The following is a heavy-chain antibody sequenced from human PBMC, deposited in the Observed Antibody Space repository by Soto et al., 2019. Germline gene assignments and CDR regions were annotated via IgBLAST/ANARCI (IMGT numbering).Heavy chain of an antibody. V-gene: IGHV3-48*03. J-gene: IGHJ6*02. CDR1: GLTFRSYE. CDR2: ISSSGSTI. CDR3: ARDGMVRDLVYYYGMDV. D-gene: IGHD3-10*01. Sequence: GGSLRLSCAASGLTFRSYEMNWVRKAPGKGREGGSYISSSGSTIYYADSVKGRFTISRDNAKNSLYLQMNSLRAEDTAVYDCARDGMVRDLVYYYGMDVWGQGTTVTVSS.